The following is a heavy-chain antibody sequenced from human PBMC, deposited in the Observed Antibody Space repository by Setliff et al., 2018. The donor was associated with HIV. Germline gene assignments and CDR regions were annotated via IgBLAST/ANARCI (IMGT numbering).Heavy chain of an antibody. CDR3: ARVGDLGSTYYFDY. D-gene: IGHD1-26*01. V-gene: IGHV4-59*01. Sequence: SETLSLTCTVSGGSISSNYWSWMRQPPGKGLEWIGHIYYSGSTNYNPSLKSRVTISVDTSRNQFSLKLSSVTAADTAVYYCARVGDLGSTYYFDYWGQGTLVTVSS. J-gene: IGHJ4*02. CDR1: GGSISSNY. CDR2: IYYSGST.